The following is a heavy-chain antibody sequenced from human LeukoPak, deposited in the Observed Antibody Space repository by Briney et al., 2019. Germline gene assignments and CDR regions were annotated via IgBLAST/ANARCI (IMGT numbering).Heavy chain of an antibody. Sequence: PSETLSLTCTVSGGSITTHYWSWIRQRPGKGLEWIGYIYYSGSTNYNPSLKSRVTISVDTSKNQFSLKLSSVTAADTAVYYCASGGAWFDPWGQGTLVTVSS. CDR1: GGSITTHY. J-gene: IGHJ5*02. CDR3: ASGGAWFDP. D-gene: IGHD3-16*01. CDR2: IYYSGST. V-gene: IGHV4-59*11.